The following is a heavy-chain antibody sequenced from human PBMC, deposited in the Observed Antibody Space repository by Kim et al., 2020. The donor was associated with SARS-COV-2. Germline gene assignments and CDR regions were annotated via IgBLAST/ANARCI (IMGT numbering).Heavy chain of an antibody. V-gene: IGHV3-21*01. CDR3: AREGLSFTSCPACAVDY. Sequence: GGSLRLSCAASGFTFSSYSMNWVRQAPGKGLEWVSSISSSSSYIYYADSVKGRFTISRDNAKNSLYLQMNSLRAEDTAVYYCAREGLSFTSCPACAVDYWGQGTLVTVSS. D-gene: IGHD2-2*01. CDR1: GFTFSSYS. J-gene: IGHJ4*02. CDR2: ISSSSSYI.